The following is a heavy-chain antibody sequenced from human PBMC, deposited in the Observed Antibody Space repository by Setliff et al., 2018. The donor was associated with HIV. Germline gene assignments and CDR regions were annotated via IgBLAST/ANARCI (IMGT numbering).Heavy chain of an antibody. V-gene: IGHV4-59*08. CDR3: ARTGYAFDV. J-gene: IGHJ3*01. CDR1: GGSMNANH. Sequence: SETLSLTCTVSGGSMNANHWSWIRQSPGKGPEWIAYIHVSGSPYFNPSLSSRVTISIDTSNNQFSLRLSSVTAADTAVYYCARTGYAFDVWGLGTMVTVSS. CDR2: IHVSGSP.